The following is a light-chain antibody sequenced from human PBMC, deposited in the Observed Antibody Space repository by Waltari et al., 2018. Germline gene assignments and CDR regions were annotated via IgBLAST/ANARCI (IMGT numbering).Light chain of an antibody. V-gene: IGKV3-11*01. CDR3: QQRSNWPWT. CDR1: QSVSSY. CDR2: DAS. J-gene: IGKJ1*01. Sequence: EIVLTQSPATLSLSPGERATLPCRASQSVSSYLAWSQQKPGQAPRLLIYDASNRATGIPARFSGSGSGTDFTLTISSLEPEDFAVYYCQQRSNWPWTFGQGTKVEIK.